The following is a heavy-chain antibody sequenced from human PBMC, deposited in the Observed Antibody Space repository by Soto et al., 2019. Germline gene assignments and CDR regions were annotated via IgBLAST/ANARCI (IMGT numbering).Heavy chain of an antibody. CDR2: INHSGNN. CDR3: ARRHGCVAAAGRFFDY. Sequence: SETLSLTCAMPGESFSGYDWNWIRQPPGKGLEWIGEINHSGNNNYNPSLKSRVIISIDTSKNQFSLKLRSVTAADTAVYACARRHGCVAAAGRFFDYWGQGTLVTVSS. J-gene: IGHJ4*02. CDR1: GESFSGYD. V-gene: IGHV4-34*01. D-gene: IGHD6-13*01.